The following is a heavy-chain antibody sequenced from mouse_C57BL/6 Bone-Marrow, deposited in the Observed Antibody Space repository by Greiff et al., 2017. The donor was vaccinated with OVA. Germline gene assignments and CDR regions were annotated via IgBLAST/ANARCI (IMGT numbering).Heavy chain of an antibody. D-gene: IGHD2-5*01. Sequence: EVQLQQSGTVLARPGASVKMSCKTSGYTFTSYWMHWVKQRPGQGLEWIGAIYPGNSDTSYNQKFKGKAKLTAVTSASASYMELSRLTNEDSAVYYGTREDSNYGYYYYAMDYWGQGTSVTVSA. V-gene: IGHV1-5*01. CDR3: TREDSNYGYYYYAMDY. J-gene: IGHJ4*01. CDR2: IYPGNSDT. CDR1: GYTFTSYW.